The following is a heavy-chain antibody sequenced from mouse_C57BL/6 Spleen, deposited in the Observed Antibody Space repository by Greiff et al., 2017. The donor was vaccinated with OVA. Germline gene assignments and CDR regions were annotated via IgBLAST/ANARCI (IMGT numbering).Heavy chain of an antibody. J-gene: IGHJ2*01. CDR2: IDPSDSYT. CDR1: GYTFTSYW. V-gene: IGHV1-50*01. D-gene: IGHD4-1*01. Sequence: VQLQQPGAELVKPGASVKLSCKASGYTFTSYWMQWVNQRPGQGLEWIVEIDPSDSYTKYHQQFKGKATLPVDTSATTAYMQRSSLTAEDSAGYYCASGNYPGYWGQGTTLTVSS. CDR3: ASGNYPGY.